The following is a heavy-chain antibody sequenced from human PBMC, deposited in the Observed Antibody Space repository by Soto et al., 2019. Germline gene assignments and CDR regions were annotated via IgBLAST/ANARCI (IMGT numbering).Heavy chain of an antibody. V-gene: IGHV3-53*01. CDR3: ARDQSTSWYVNYYGMDV. D-gene: IGHD6-13*01. Sequence: EVQLVESGGGLIQPGGSLRLSCVASGFIVSSNYMNWVRPAPGKGLEWVAVIYSGGSAYYADSVKGRFTISRDNSKNTLYLQMNTLRAEDTDVYYCARDQSTSWYVNYYGMDVWGQGTTVTVSS. J-gene: IGHJ6*02. CDR2: IYSGGSA. CDR1: GFIVSSNY.